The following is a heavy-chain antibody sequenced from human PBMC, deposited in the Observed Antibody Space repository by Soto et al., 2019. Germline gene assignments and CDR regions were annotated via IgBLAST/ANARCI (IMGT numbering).Heavy chain of an antibody. J-gene: IGHJ1*01. CDR3: AQGIVAAGIEYGQY. D-gene: IGHD6-13*01. CDR1: GFSLSTTGVD. Sequence: QITLKESGPTLVKPTQTLTLTCTFSGFSLSTTGVDVGWIRQPPGKALEWLALIYWDDDRRYSPSPSLKNRLTTTKGTPNTQVVPTTTNMDPVDTATYYCAQGIVAAGIEYGQYWGQGTVVTVSS. CDR2: IYWDDDR. V-gene: IGHV2-5*02.